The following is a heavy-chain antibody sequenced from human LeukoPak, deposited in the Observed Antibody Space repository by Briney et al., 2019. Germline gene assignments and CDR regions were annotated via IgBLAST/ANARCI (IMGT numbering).Heavy chain of an antibody. CDR1: GFTFSSYS. Sequence: GGALRLSCAASGFTFSSYSMKWNRPAPGKGLEGVGRIKSRTDGGTTDYAAPVKGRFTISRDDSKNTLYLQMNSLRAEDTAVYYCARGTRKGPPADYWGQGTLVTVSS. J-gene: IGHJ4*02. CDR3: ARGTRKGPPADY. D-gene: IGHD2-2*01. V-gene: IGHV3-15*01. CDR2: IKSRTDGGTT.